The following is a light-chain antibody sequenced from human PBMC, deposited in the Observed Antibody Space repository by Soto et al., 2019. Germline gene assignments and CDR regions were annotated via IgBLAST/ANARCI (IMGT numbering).Light chain of an antibody. CDR1: QIVSSR. V-gene: IGKV1-5*01. CDR3: QQVDSYPRT. Sequence: DIHMTQSPSTLSASVGDRVTITCRASQIVSSRLAWYQQKSGKAPTVLIYASSTLQTGVPSRFSGSGSGTDFSLTISSLHPEDVATYYCQQVDSYPRTFGQGTKVEIK. CDR2: ASS. J-gene: IGKJ1*01.